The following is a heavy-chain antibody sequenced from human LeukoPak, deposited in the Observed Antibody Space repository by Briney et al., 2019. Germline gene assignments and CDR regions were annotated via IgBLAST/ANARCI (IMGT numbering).Heavy chain of an antibody. D-gene: IGHD2-15*01. CDR1: GITFSNYA. CDR2: IYYSGST. Sequence: GSLRLSCVASGITFSNYAMSWIRQPPGKGLEWIGYIYYSGSTNYNPSLKSRVTISVDTSKNQFSLKLSSVTAADTAVYYCARIRLRGRFDPWGQGTLVTVSS. J-gene: IGHJ5*02. CDR3: ARIRLRGRFDP. V-gene: IGHV4-59*01.